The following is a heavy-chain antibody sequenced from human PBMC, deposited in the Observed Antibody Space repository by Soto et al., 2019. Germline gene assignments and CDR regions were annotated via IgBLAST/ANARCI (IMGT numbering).Heavy chain of an antibody. CDR1: GFTFSSYA. D-gene: IGHD3-3*01. CDR3: ARTYYDFWSGYYLDY. CDR2: ISYDGSNK. V-gene: IGHV3-30-3*01. J-gene: IGHJ4*02. Sequence: GGSLRLSCAASGFTFSSYAMHWVRQAPGKGLEWVAVISYDGSNKYYADSVKGRFTISRDNSKNTLYLQMNSLRAEDTAVYYCARTYYDFWSGYYLDYWGQGTLVTVSS.